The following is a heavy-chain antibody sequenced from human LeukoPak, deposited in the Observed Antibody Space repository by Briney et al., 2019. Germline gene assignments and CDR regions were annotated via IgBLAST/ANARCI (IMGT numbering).Heavy chain of an antibody. Sequence: ASVKVSCKASGYTFTSYYMHWVRQAPGQGLEWMGIINPSGGSTSYAQKFQGRVTMTRDTSTSTVYMELSRLRSDDTAVYYCARDGGVGARAFDYWGQGTLVTVSS. CDR1: GYTFTSYY. CDR2: INPSGGST. D-gene: IGHD1-26*01. V-gene: IGHV1-46*01. CDR3: ARDGGVGARAFDY. J-gene: IGHJ4*02.